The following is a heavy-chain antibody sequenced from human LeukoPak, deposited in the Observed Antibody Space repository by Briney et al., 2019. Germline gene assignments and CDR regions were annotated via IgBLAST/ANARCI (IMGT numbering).Heavy chain of an antibody. J-gene: IGHJ4*02. V-gene: IGHV3-48*02. CDR3: ARGFMKSLDY. D-gene: IGHD3-10*01. CDR2: ISSSSSTI. CDR1: GFTFSTYS. Sequence: PGGSLRLSCAASGFTFSTYSMNWVRQAPGKGLEWVSFISSSSSTIYYADSVRGRFTISRDNAKNSLYLQMNSLRDEDTAVYYSARGFMKSLDYWGQGTLVTVSS.